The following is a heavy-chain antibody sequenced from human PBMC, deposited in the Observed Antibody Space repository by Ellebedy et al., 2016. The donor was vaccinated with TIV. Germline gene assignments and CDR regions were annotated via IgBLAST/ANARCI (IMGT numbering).Heavy chain of an antibody. CDR2: IWDDGTNK. CDR3: ARNRHVDRGDCLDH. D-gene: IGHD2-21*02. CDR1: GFTFSNYG. V-gene: IGHV3-33*01. J-gene: IGHJ4*02. Sequence: GESLKISCAASGFTFSNYGMHWVRQAPGKGLEWVAFIWDDGTNKYYPDSVKGRFTISRDNFKNTLYLQMNNVGAEDTAVFYCARNRHVDRGDCLDHWGQGTLVTVSS.